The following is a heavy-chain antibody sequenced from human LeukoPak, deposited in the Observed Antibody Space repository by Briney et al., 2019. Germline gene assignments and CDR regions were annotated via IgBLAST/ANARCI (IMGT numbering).Heavy chain of an antibody. CDR2: INKDGSEE. D-gene: IGHD1-14*01. J-gene: IGHJ3*01. CDR3: ARSNPNRNALDL. Sequence: GGSLRLSCAPSGFTLSSYLMSWVRQAPGRGLEWVANINKDGSEETYLDSVKGRFTVSRDNAKNSLSLQMNSLRGDDTAVYYCARSNPNRNALDLWGQGTMVTISS. V-gene: IGHV3-7*01. CDR1: GFTLSSYL.